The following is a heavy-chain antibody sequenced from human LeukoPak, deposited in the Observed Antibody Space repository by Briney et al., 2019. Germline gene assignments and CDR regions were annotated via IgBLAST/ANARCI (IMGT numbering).Heavy chain of an antibody. V-gene: IGHV4-34*01. J-gene: IGHJ6*02. CDR2: INHSGST. Sequence: SETLSLTCAVYGGSFSGYYWSWIRQPPGKGLEWIGEINHSGSTNYSSSPKSRVTISVDTSKNQFSLKLSSVTAADTAVYYCARGAQWLRSKRSYYNYGMDVWGQGTTVTVSS. CDR1: GGSFSGYY. D-gene: IGHD5-12*01. CDR3: ARGAQWLRSKRSYYNYGMDV.